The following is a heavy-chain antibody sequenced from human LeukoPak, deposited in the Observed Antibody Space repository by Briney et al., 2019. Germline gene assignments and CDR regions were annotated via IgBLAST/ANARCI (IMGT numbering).Heavy chain of an antibody. D-gene: IGHD6-13*01. V-gene: IGHV5-10-1*01. CDR1: GYSFTTYW. J-gene: IGHJ4*02. CDR3: ASSSKGSTWYRFDY. Sequence: GEFLRISCKGSGYSFTTYWISWVRQMPGKGLEWMGRIDPSDSYTNYSPSFQGHVTISADKSISTAYLQWSSLKASDTGMYYCASSSKGSTWYRFDYWGQGTLVTVSS. CDR2: IDPSDSYT.